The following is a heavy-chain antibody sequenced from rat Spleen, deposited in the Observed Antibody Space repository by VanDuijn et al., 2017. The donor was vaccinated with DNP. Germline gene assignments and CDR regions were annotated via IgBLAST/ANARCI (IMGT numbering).Heavy chain of an antibody. CDR3: ARHGRVTTVATYWYFDF. Sequence: EVQLVETGGGLVQPGRSLKLSCVASGFTFSSYWMYWIRQAPGKGLEWVASINTDGSTTYYPDSVKGRFTISRDNAENTVYLQMDSLRSEDTATYFCARHGRVTTVATYWYFDFWGPGTMVTESS. CDR1: GFTFSSYW. D-gene: IGHD1-3*01. CDR2: INTDGSTT. V-gene: IGHV5-58*01. J-gene: IGHJ1*01.